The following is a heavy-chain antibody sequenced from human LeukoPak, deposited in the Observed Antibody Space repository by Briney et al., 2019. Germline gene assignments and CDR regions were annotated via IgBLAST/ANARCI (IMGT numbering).Heavy chain of an antibody. V-gene: IGHV3-21*01. J-gene: IGHJ3*01. Sequence: PGGSLRLSCAASRFTFSNYSMSWVRQAPGKGLEWVSSISSSGSYIHYAASVKGRFTISRDNAKNSLFLQTNSLRAEDTAVYSCARGSSSGFDAFNVWGQGTVVTVSS. D-gene: IGHD6-19*01. CDR3: ARGSSSGFDAFNV. CDR2: ISSSGSYI. CDR1: RFTFSNYS.